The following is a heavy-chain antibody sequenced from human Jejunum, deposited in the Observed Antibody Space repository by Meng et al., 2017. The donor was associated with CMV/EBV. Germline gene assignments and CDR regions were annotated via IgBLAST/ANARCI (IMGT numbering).Heavy chain of an antibody. CDR1: GFTFSTYT. CDR2: ITYDGNNK. D-gene: IGHD3/OR15-3a*01. Sequence: LSCAASGFTFSTYTLHWVRQAPGKGLEWVAVITYDGNNKYYADSVKGRFTISRDNSNSTLFLHLNSLRTEDTSVYYCARLPGTGAGLLWGQGTLVTVSS. J-gene: IGHJ4*02. V-gene: IGHV3-30*04. CDR3: ARLPGTGAGLL.